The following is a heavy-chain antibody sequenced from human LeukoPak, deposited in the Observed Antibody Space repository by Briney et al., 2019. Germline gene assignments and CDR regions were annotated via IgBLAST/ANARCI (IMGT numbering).Heavy chain of an antibody. D-gene: IGHD5-24*01. CDR1: GYSFTSYW. Sequence: GESLKICCMGSGYSFTSYWIGWVRQMPGKSLEWMGIIYPGDSDTRYSPSFQGQVAISADKSISTAYLQWSSLKASDTSMYYCARVEMATVNWLDYWGQGTLVTVCS. CDR3: ARVEMATVNWLDY. CDR2: IYPGDSDT. V-gene: IGHV5-51*01. J-gene: IGHJ4*02.